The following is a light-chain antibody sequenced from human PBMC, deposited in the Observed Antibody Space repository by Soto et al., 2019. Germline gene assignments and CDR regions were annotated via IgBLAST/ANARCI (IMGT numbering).Light chain of an antibody. CDR3: QQYNNWPIT. J-gene: IGKJ5*01. CDR2: GAS. CDR1: QIVTTN. Sequence: EVVLTQSAATLSLSPGERASLXCRASQIVTTNLAWLQQKPGQAPRLLISGASTRAHGSPARFSGSGSGTEFTRTISSLQSEDFEIYYGQQYNNWPITFGQGTRLEIK. V-gene: IGKV3-15*01.